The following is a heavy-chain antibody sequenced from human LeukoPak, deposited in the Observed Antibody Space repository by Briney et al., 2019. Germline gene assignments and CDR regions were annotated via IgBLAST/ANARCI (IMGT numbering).Heavy chain of an antibody. CDR2: MNPNSGNT. J-gene: IGHJ6*03. CDR1: GYTFTSYD. D-gene: IGHD3-10*01. CDR3: ARVMKLLWFGNHYYYMDV. Sequence: ASVKVSCKASGYTFTSYDINWVRQATGQGLEWMGWMNPNSGNTGYAQKFQGRVTMTRNTSISTAYMELSSLRSEDTAVYYCARVMKLLWFGNHYYYMDVRGKGTTVTVSS. V-gene: IGHV1-8*01.